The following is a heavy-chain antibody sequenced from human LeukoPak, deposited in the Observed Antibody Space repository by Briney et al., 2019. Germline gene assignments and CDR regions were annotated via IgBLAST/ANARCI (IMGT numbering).Heavy chain of an antibody. CDR3: ARALWSSSGPYYYGMDV. D-gene: IGHD6-13*01. V-gene: IGHV3-33*01. Sequence: GGSLRLSCAASGFTFSSYGMHWVRQAPGKGLEWVAFIWYDGSNKYYADSVKGRFTISRDNSKNTLYLQMNSLRAEDTAVYYCARALWSSSGPYYYGMDVWGQGTTVTVSS. CDR1: GFTFSSYG. J-gene: IGHJ6*02. CDR2: IWYDGSNK.